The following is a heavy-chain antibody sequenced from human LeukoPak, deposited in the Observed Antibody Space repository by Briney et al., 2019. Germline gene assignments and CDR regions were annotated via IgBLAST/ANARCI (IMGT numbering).Heavy chain of an antibody. D-gene: IGHD6-19*01. CDR1: GGPFSTYA. CDR3: ARAIAIAVAGSCWFDP. CDR2: IVPIHGLT. V-gene: IGHV1-69*04. J-gene: IGHJ5*02. Sequence: SVKVSCKASGGPFSTYAISWVRQAPGQGLEWMGRIVPIHGLTHYAQKFQGRVTIPADKLTNTVYMELSSLRSEDTAVYYCARAIAIAVAGSCWFDPWGQETLVSVSS.